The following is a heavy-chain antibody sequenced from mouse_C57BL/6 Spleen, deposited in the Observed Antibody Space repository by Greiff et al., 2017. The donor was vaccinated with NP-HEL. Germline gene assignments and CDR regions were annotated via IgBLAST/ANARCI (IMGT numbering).Heavy chain of an antibody. CDR2: IYPGSGNT. CDR3: ARSASNYGFDY. CDR1: GYSFTSYY. Sequence: QVQLQQSGPELVKPGASVKISCKASGYSFTSYYIHWVKQRPGQGLEWIGWIYPGSGNTKYNEKFKGKATLTADTSSSTAYMQLSSLTSEDSAVYYCARSASNYGFDYWGQGTTLTVSS. D-gene: IGHD2-5*01. V-gene: IGHV1-66*01. J-gene: IGHJ2*01.